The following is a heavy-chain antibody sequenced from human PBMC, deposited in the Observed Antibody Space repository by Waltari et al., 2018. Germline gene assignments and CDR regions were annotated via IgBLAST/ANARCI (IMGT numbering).Heavy chain of an antibody. D-gene: IGHD2-2*01. CDR2: VHHSGRT. V-gene: IGHV4-4*02. CDR1: GDSISSNYW. CDR3: AGDRAIGLFFDY. Sequence: QVQLQESGPGLVQPSGTLSRTCAVSGDSISSNYWWSWVRQSPGKGLEWIGQVHHSGRTHYIPSLQSRVTISVDKSKNQFSLNLNSVTAADTAVYYCAGDRAIGLFFDYWGQGTLVTVSS. J-gene: IGHJ4*02.